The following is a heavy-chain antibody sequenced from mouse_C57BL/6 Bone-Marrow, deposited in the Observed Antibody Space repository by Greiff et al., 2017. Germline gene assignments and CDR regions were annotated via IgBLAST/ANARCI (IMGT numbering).Heavy chain of an antibody. CDR1: GFNITDDY. CDR2: IDPENGDT. D-gene: IGHD1-1*02. J-gene: IGHJ2*01. Sequence: VQLQQSGAELVRPGASVKLSCTASGFNITDDYMHWVKQRPEQGLEWIGWIDPENGDTEYASRFQGKATITADTSSNTAYLQLSSLTSEDTAVYYCTREGLWSYYFDYWGQGTTLTVAS. CDR3: TREGLWSYYFDY. V-gene: IGHV14-4*01.